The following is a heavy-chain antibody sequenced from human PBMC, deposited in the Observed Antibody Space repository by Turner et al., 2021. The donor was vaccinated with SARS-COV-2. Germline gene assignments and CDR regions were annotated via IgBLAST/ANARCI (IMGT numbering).Heavy chain of an antibody. CDR1: CGSISSSTYY. D-gene: IGHD5-18*01. CDR2: IYYSGST. J-gene: IGHJ6*02. V-gene: IGHV4-39*01. CDR3: ARLMDTSMDYYGMDV. Sequence: HLQLRESRTRLATPSDPLSLPRTVSCGSISSSTYYWGWIRQPPGKGLEWIGNIYYSGSTYYNPSLKSRVTISVDTSKNQFSLKLSSVTAADTAVYYCARLMDTSMDYYGMDVWGQGTTVTVSS.